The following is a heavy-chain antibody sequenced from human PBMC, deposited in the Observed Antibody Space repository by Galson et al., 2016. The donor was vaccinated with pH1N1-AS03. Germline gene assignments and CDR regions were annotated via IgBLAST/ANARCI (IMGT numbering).Heavy chain of an antibody. CDR2: INGDGTIA. J-gene: IGHJ4*02. D-gene: IGHD3-10*01. Sequence: SLRLSCAVSQFFVGGFWMHWVRRVPGKGLVWVSRINGDGTIANYAGSVEGRFTVSRDNARNTLFLQMDRLTGDDTGVYYCAIADYGSGRILDYWGQETLVTVSS. V-gene: IGHV3-74*01. CDR1: QFFVGGFW. CDR3: AIADYGSGRILDY.